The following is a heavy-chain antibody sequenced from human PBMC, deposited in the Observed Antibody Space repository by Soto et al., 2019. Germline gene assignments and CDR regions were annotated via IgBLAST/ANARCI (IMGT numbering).Heavy chain of an antibody. D-gene: IGHD2-15*01. Sequence: ASVKVSCKASGYTFTSYGISWVRQAPGQGLEWMGWISPNSGGTNYAQKFQGRVTMTRDTSISTAYMELSRLRSDDTAVYYCARGPVAEDYYYYMDVWGKGTTVTVSS. CDR1: GYTFTSYG. CDR3: ARGPVAEDYYYYMDV. CDR2: ISPNSGGT. V-gene: IGHV1-2*02. J-gene: IGHJ6*03.